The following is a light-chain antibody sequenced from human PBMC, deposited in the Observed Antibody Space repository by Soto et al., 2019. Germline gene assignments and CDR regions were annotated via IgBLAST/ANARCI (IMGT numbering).Light chain of an antibody. J-gene: IGKJ1*01. V-gene: IGKV1-5*01. Sequence: DIQMTQSPSTLSASVGDRVTITCRASQSISSWLAWYQQKPGKAPKLLIYDASSLESGAPSRFSGSGSGTEFTLTISSLQPDDFATYYCQQYNSYSPWTFGQGTKVDI. CDR2: DAS. CDR1: QSISSW. CDR3: QQYNSYSPWT.